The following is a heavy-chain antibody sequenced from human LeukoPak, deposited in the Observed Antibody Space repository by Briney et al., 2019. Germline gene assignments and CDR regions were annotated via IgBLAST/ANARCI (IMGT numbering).Heavy chain of an antibody. V-gene: IGHV4-59*01. CDR3: AREASTYYYGSSAYYPNWFDP. CDR1: GGSISSYY. J-gene: IGHJ5*02. Sequence: PSETLSLTCTVSGGSISSYYWSWIRQPPGKGLEWIGHIYYRGSASYNPSLKSRIAISVDPSKNQFSLRLSSVTAADTAVYYCAREASTYYYGSSAYYPNWFDPWGQGTLVTVSS. D-gene: IGHD3-22*01. CDR2: IYYRGSA.